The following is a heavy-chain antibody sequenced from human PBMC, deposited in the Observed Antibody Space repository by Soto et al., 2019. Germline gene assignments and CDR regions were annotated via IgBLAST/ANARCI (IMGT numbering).Heavy chain of an antibody. V-gene: IGHV4-4*02. CDR2: IYHSGST. Sequence: QVQLQESGPGLVKPSGTLSLTCAVSGGSISSSNWWSWVRQPPGKGLEWIGEIYHSGSTNFNPSLKSRVTISVDKSKNQFSLKLSSVTAADTAVYYCARFTRSFSGPNEDDYWGQGTLVTVSS. CDR1: GGSISSSNW. D-gene: IGHD1-1*01. J-gene: IGHJ4*02. CDR3: ARFTRSFSGPNEDDY.